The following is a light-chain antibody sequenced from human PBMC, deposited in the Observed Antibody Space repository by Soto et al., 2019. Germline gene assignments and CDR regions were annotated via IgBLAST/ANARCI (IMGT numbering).Light chain of an antibody. CDR2: GNS. V-gene: IGLV1-40*01. J-gene: IGLJ2*01. CDR1: SSNIGAGYN. Sequence: QSVLTQPPSVSGAPGQRVTISCTGSSSNIGAGYNVHWYQQLPGTAPKLLIYGNSNRPSRVPDRFSGSKSGTSASLAITGLQADDEADYYCQSYDSRVRVVFGGGTKLTVL. CDR3: QSYDSRVRVV.